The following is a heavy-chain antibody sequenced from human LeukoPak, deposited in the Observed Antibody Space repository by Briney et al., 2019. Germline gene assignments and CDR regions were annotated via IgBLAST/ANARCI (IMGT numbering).Heavy chain of an antibody. CDR1: GFTFSSYA. V-gene: IGHV3-30-3*01. J-gene: IGHJ4*02. D-gene: IGHD2-15*01. Sequence: GGSLRLSCAASGFTFSSYAMHWVRQAPGKGLEWVAVISYDGSNKYYADSVKGRFTISRDNSKNTLYLQMNSLRAEDTAVYYCARDFDFCSGGSCYQGFDYWGQGTLVTVSS. CDR2: ISYDGSNK. CDR3: ARDFDFCSGGSCYQGFDY.